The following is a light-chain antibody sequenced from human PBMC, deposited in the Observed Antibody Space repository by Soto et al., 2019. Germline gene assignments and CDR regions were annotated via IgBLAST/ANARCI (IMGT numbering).Light chain of an antibody. CDR2: KVS. CDR1: QSLVHSDGIAY. Sequence: VVMTQSPLSLPVTLGQPASISCRSNQSLVHSDGIAYFSWFQQRPGRSPRRIIYKVSNRDSGVPARFSGSGSGTEFALKSSRVEAEDVGVYYCMQVTHWPITFGQGTRLEIK. V-gene: IGKV2-30*02. CDR3: MQVTHWPIT. J-gene: IGKJ5*01.